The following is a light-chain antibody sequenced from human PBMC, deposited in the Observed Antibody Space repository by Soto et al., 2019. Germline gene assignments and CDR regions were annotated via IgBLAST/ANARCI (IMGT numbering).Light chain of an antibody. J-gene: IGLJ2*01. CDR3: SSYAGSNNFVV. V-gene: IGLV2-8*01. CDR1: SSAVGGYNF. Sequence: QSALTQPPSASGSPGQSVTISCTGTSSAVGGYNFVSWFQQNAGKAPKLMIYEVNKRPSGVPDRFSGSKSGNTASLIVSGLQAEDEADYYCSSYAGSNNFVVFGGGTKLTVL. CDR2: EVN.